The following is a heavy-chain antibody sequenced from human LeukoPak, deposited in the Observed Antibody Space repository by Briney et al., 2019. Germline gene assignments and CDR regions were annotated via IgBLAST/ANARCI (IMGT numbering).Heavy chain of an antibody. Sequence: GASLRLSCAASGFTFSSDAMSWVRQAPGKGLECVSAISGSGGSTYYADSVKGRFTISRDNSKNTLYLQMNSLRAEDTAVYYCAKDGPQVSAMDVWGQGTTVTVSS. CDR3: AKDGPQVSAMDV. V-gene: IGHV3-23*01. CDR1: GFTFSSDA. J-gene: IGHJ6*02. CDR2: ISGSGGST. D-gene: IGHD3-16*02.